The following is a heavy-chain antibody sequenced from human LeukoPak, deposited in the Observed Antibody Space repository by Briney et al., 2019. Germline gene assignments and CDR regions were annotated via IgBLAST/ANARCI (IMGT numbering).Heavy chain of an antibody. CDR2: INTNTGNP. V-gene: IGHV7-4-1*02. Sequence: ASAKVSCKASGYTFTSYAMNWVRQAPGQGLEWMGWINTNTGNPTYAQGFTGRFVFSLDTSVSTAYLQISSLKAEDTAVYYCARDGRRREYSSSWYWFDPWGQGTLVTVSS. D-gene: IGHD6-13*01. CDR3: ARDGRRREYSSSWYWFDP. CDR1: GYTFTSYA. J-gene: IGHJ5*02.